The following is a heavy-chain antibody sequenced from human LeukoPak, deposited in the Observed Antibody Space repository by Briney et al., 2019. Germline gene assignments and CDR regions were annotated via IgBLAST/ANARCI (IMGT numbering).Heavy chain of an antibody. CDR1: GFTFNTHW. Sequence: GGSLRLSCVASGFTFNTHWIHWVRQAPGKGLVWVSYIKSDGSGTNYADSVMGRFTISRDNAKNTVFLQMNSLRVEDTAVYYCVRDSSKWYFDFRGQGSLVTVSS. V-gene: IGHV3-74*01. CDR3: VRDSSKWYFDF. D-gene: IGHD6-13*01. CDR2: IKSDGSGT. J-gene: IGHJ4*02.